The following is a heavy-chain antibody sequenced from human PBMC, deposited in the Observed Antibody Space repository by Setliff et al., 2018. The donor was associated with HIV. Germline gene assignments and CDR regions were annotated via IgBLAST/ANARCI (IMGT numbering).Heavy chain of an antibody. J-gene: IGHJ4*02. V-gene: IGHV1-3*01. CDR3: ARLGSYDYDSSGSQYYFDY. CDR2: INAGNGNT. D-gene: IGHD3-22*01. CDR1: GYTFTGYY. Sequence: ASVKVSCKASGYTFTGYYMHWVRQAPGQGLEWMGWINAGNGNTKYSQKFQGRVTITADKSTSTVYMELSSLRSEDPAVYYWARLGSYDYDSSGSQYYFDYWGQGTLVTVSS.